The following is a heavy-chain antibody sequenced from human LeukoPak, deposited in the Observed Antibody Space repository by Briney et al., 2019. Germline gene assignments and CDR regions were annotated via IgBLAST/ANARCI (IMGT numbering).Heavy chain of an antibody. D-gene: IGHD2-8*01. V-gene: IGHV3-74*01. J-gene: IGHJ6*03. CDR3: AREEICINGVCSSCMDV. CDR2: INGDASSI. Sequence: PGGSLRLSCAASGFTFSSNWMHWVRQAPGKGLEWVSRINGDASSISYADSVKGRLTISRDNAENTLYLQMKSLRVEDTAVYYCAREEICINGVCSSCMDVWGKGTTATVSS. CDR1: GFTFSSNW.